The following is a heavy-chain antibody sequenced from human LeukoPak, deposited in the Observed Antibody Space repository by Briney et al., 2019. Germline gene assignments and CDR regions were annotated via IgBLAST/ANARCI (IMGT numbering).Heavy chain of an antibody. CDR3: ARNGRIREAGTLYGMDV. Sequence: GGSLRLSCAASGFTVSTNYMSWVRQAPGKGLEWVSVIYSGGTTYYADSVKGRFTISRDNSKNTLYVQMNSLRAEDTAVYYCARNGRIREAGTLYGMDVWGQGTTVTVSS. D-gene: IGHD6-13*01. V-gene: IGHV3-53*01. CDR2: IYSGGTT. CDR1: GFTVSTNY. J-gene: IGHJ6*02.